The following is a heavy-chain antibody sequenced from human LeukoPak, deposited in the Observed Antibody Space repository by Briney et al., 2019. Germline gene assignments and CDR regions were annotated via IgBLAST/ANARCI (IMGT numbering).Heavy chain of an antibody. V-gene: IGHV3-7*02. CDR2: INQDGSNK. D-gene: IGHD5-18*01. Sequence: GSLRLSCAASGFTFSSFWMTWVRQAPGKGLEWVANINQDGSNKYYVDSVKGRFTISRDNPKNSLFLLMNSLRAEDTAVYYCASGYNYALHSWGQGTPLTVSS. CDR1: GFTFSSFW. CDR3: ASGYNYALHS. J-gene: IGHJ4*02.